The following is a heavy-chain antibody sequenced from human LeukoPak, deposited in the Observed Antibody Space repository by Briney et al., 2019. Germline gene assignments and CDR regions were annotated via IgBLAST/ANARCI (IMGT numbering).Heavy chain of an antibody. J-gene: IGHJ4*02. D-gene: IGHD5-24*01. CDR2: ICHDGGDK. V-gene: IGHV3-33*03. Sequence: GGSLRLSCAASGFTFSSFGIHWVRQAPGKGLEWVAIICHDGGDKYYVASVKGRFTISRDNAKNSLYLQMNSLRAEDTAIYYCTRVGYIDEGIDYWGQGTLVTVSS. CDR3: TRVGYIDEGIDY. CDR1: GFTFSSFG.